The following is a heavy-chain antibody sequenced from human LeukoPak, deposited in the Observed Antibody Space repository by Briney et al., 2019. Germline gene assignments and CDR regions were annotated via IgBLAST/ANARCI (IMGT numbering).Heavy chain of an antibody. V-gene: IGHV3-33*06. Sequence: PGRSLRLSCAASGFTFSSYGMHWVRQAPGKGLEWVAVIWYDGSNKYYADSVKGRFTISRDNSKNTLYLQMNSLRAEDTAVYYCAKDPPEAYYYDSSGYYYNGFLDYWGQGTLVTVSS. CDR1: GFTFSSYG. CDR2: IWYDGSNK. CDR3: AKDPPEAYYYDSSGYYYNGFLDY. J-gene: IGHJ4*02. D-gene: IGHD3-22*01.